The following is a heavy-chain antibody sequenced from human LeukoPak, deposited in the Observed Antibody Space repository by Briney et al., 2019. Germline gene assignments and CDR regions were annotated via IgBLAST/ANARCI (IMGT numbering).Heavy chain of an antibody. V-gene: IGHV1-69*13. CDR3: ARSYYYGSGSYYPPYYYYYMDV. CDR1: GGTFSSYA. D-gene: IGHD3-10*01. Sequence: SVKVSCKASGGTFSSYAISWVRQAPGQGLEWMGGIIPIFGTANYAQKFQGRVTITADESTSTAYMELSSLRSEDTAAYYCARSYYYGSGSYYPPYYYYYMDVWGKGTTVTVSS. CDR2: IIPIFGTA. J-gene: IGHJ6*03.